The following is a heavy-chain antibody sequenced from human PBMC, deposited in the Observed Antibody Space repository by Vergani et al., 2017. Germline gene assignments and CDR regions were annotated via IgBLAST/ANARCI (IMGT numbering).Heavy chain of an antibody. J-gene: IGHJ4*02. CDR2: IYHSGGA. V-gene: IGHV4-39*01. CDR1: GGSITSSSYY. D-gene: IGHD3-9*01. Sequence: QLQLQESGPGLVKPSETLSLTCTVSGGSITSSSYYWGWIRQPPGKGLEWIGNIYHSGGAYYNPSLKGRVTISVDTSKNQFSLEVTSVTAADTAIYFCAXTESFILRYFHWALWGQGTLVTVS. CDR3: AXTESFILRYFHWAL.